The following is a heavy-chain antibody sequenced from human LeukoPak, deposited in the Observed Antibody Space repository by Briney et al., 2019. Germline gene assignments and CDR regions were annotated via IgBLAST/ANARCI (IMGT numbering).Heavy chain of an antibody. D-gene: IGHD2-2*01. J-gene: IGHJ4*02. Sequence: GGSLRLSCAASGFTLSNAWMSWVRQAPGKGLEWVGRIKSKTDGGTADYAAPVKDRFSISRDDSKTTLHLQMNSLRAEDTAVYYCASSFDYWGQGTLVTVSS. V-gene: IGHV3-15*01. CDR1: GFTLSNAW. CDR2: IKSKTDGGTA. CDR3: ASSFDY.